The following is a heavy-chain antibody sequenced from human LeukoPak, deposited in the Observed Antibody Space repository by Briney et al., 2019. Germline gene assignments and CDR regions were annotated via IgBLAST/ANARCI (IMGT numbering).Heavy chain of an antibody. J-gene: IGHJ6*03. CDR3: ARHVSGADPLWDYMDV. Sequence: SETLSLTCTVSGGSISSYYWSWIRQPPGKGLEWIGYIYTSGSTNYNPPLKSRVTISVDTSKNQFSLKLSSVTAADTAVYYCARHVSGADPLWDYMDVWGKGTTVTVSS. V-gene: IGHV4-4*09. CDR1: GGSISSYY. CDR2: IYTSGST. D-gene: IGHD1-26*01.